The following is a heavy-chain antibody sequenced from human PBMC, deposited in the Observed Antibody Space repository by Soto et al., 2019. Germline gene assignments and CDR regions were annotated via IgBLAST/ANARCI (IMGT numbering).Heavy chain of an antibody. CDR3: ASGSEYCSGGSCYDDAFDI. CDR1: GFTFDDYG. Sequence: PGGSLRLSCAASGFTFDDYGMSWVRQAPGKGLEWVSGINWNGGSTGYADSVKGRFTIPRDNAKNSLYLQMNSLRAEDTALYYCASGSEYCSGGSCYDDAFDIWGQGTMVTVSS. V-gene: IGHV3-20*04. J-gene: IGHJ3*02. CDR2: INWNGGST. D-gene: IGHD2-15*01.